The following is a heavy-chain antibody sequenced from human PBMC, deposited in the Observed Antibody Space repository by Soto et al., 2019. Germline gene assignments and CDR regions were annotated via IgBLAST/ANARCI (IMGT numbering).Heavy chain of an antibody. CDR2: TYFRSKCYN. CDR3: EKGDNLGPKTGYAFDP. D-gene: IGHD5-12*01. CDR1: GYSVSSNTAS. Sequence: SQTVALTCAISGYSVSSNTASFNFIRHSPSRCLEWLVSTYFRSKCYNDYAVSFKSRIIINPDTYKNQFSLKLNSVTTEDKEVYFCEKGDNLGPKTGYAFDPWGQGIMVNV. V-gene: IGHV6-1*01. J-gene: IGHJ5*02.